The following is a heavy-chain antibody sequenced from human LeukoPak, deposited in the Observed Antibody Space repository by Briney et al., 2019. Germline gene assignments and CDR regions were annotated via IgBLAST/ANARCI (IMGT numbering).Heavy chain of an antibody. CDR1: GFTFSSYA. J-gene: IGHJ3*02. V-gene: IGHV3-30*01. D-gene: IGHD2-15*01. CDR2: ISFDGNNK. Sequence: GRSLRLSCAASGFTFSSYAMHWVRQAPGKGLKWVAVISFDGNNKYYADSVKGRLTISRDNSKNTLYLQMNSLRAEDTAVYYCARGVALGAFDIWGQGTMVTVSS. CDR3: ARGVALGAFDI.